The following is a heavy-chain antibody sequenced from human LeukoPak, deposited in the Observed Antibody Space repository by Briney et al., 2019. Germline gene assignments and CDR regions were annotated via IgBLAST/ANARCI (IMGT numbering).Heavy chain of an antibody. J-gene: IGHJ5*02. CDR2: ISSSGSTL. CDR3: ARGVELSSQLDP. Sequence: PGGSLRLSCAASGFTFSSYEMNWVGQAPGKGLEWVSYISSSGSTLYYADFVQGRFTISRDNAKNSLYLQMNSLRAEDTAVYYCARGVELSSQLDPWGQGTLVTVSS. D-gene: IGHD1-7*01. V-gene: IGHV3-48*03. CDR1: GFTFSSYE.